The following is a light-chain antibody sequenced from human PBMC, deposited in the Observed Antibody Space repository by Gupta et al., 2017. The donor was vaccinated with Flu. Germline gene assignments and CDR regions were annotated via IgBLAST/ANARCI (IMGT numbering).Light chain of an antibody. CDR1: QSLIYRPNNKNY. V-gene: IGKV4-1*01. CDR3: RQDLSPPHT. Sequence: DIVMTQSPDSLAVSLGERATINCKSSQSLIYRPNNKNYLAWYQQKPGQPPKLLIYWASTRESGVPDRFSGSGSGTDFTLTISSLQAEDVAVYYCRQDLSPPHTFGQGTKVEIK. J-gene: IGKJ2*01. CDR2: WAS.